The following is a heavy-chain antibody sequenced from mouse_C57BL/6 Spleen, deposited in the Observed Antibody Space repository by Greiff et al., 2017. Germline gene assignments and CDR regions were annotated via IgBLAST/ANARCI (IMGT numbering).Heavy chain of an antibody. Sequence: EVQLQQSGPELVKPGASVKISCKASGYTFTDYYMNWVKQSHGKSLEWIGDINPNNGGTSYNQKFKGKATLTVYKSSSTAYMELRILTSEDSAVYYYAIITTVVADWYFDVWGTGTTVTVSS. D-gene: IGHD1-1*01. CDR3: AIITTVVADWYFDV. V-gene: IGHV1-26*01. J-gene: IGHJ1*03. CDR1: GYTFTDYY. CDR2: INPNNGGT.